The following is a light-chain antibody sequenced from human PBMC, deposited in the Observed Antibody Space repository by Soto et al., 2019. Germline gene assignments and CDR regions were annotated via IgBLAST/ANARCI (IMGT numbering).Light chain of an antibody. V-gene: IGKV3-20*01. Sequence: ESGVTQSPGTLFLSPGEKATLSCRASQSVSSSYLAWYQQKPGQAPRLLIYGASSRATGIPDRFSGRGSGTDFTLTISRLELEDFGVYYCQQYDTSPPPCGPGTKLDIK. CDR1: QSVSSSY. CDR2: GAS. CDR3: QQYDTSPPP. J-gene: IGKJ3*01.